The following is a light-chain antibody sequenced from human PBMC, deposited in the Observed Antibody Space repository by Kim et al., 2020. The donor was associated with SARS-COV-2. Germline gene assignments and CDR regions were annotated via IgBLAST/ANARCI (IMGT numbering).Light chain of an antibody. CDR1: QSVGSSY. CDR2: GAS. Sequence: SPGERATLSGRASQSVGSSYLAWYQQKFGQAPRLLIYGASSRATGIPDRFSGSGSGTDFTLTISRLEPEDFAVYYCQQYGSSPRTFGQGTKVDIK. V-gene: IGKV3-20*01. J-gene: IGKJ1*01. CDR3: QQYGSSPRT.